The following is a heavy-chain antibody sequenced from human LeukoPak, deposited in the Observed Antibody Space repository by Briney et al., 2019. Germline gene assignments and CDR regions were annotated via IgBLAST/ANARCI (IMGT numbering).Heavy chain of an antibody. D-gene: IGHD1-26*01. V-gene: IGHV1-2*02. CDR2: INPNSGGT. CDR1: GYTFTGYY. J-gene: IGHJ4*02. Sequence: ASVKVSCKASGYTFTGYYMHWVRQAPGQGLEWMGWINPNSGGTNYAQKFQGRVTMTRDTSISTAYMELSRLRSDDTAVYYCVTXVGATTRSIDYWGQGTLVTVSS. CDR3: VTXVGATTRSIDY.